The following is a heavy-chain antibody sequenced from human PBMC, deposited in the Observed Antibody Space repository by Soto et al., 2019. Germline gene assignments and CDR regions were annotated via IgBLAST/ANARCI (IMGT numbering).Heavy chain of an antibody. Sequence: QVQLVQSGAEVKKPGASVKVSCRASGYTFTNYGVSWVRQAPGQGLEWMGWISGYNSNTKYAHKVQGRVTMHIDTCTCTAYVELRSLRSDHTAVYYCARDRGVNDNGDYVDYWGQGTRVTVSS. J-gene: IGHJ4*02. D-gene: IGHD4-17*01. CDR2: ISGYNSNT. V-gene: IGHV1-18*01. CDR1: GYTFTNYG. CDR3: ARDRGVNDNGDYVDY.